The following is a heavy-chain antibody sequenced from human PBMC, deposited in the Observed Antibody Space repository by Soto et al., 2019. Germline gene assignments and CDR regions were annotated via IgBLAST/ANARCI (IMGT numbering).Heavy chain of an antibody. Sequence: SLKVSCKASGFTFSSSAVQRVRQARGQRLEWIGWIVVGSGNTNNAQKLQDRVTTMTDMSTSTVYMELSSLRSEDTAVYYCAADPYYYDSSDYYSFDYWGQGTLVTVAS. CDR1: GFTFSSSA. D-gene: IGHD3-22*01. J-gene: IGHJ4*02. V-gene: IGHV1-58*01. CDR2: IVVGSGNT. CDR3: AADPYYYDSSDYYSFDY.